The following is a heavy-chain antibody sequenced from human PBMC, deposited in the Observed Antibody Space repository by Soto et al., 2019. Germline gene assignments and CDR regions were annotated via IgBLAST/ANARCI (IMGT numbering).Heavy chain of an antibody. CDR1: GGSISSSSYY. J-gene: IGHJ4*02. Sequence: QLQLQESGPGLVKPSETLSLTCTVSGGSISSSSYYWGWIRQPPGKGLEWIGSIYYSGSTYYNPSLKSRVTISVDTSKNQFSLKLSSVTAADTAVYYCARETSIAARPIGVDYWGQGTLVTVSS. V-gene: IGHV4-39*02. CDR3: ARETSIAARPIGVDY. D-gene: IGHD6-6*01. CDR2: IYYSGST.